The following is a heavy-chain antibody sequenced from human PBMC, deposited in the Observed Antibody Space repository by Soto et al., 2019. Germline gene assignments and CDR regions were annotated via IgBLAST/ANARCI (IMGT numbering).Heavy chain of an antibody. CDR3: AKDRSGGWFFEY. CDR2: ISYDGSNK. D-gene: IGHD6-19*01. V-gene: IGHV3-30*18. CDR1: GFTFSSYV. J-gene: IGHJ4*02. Sequence: GGSLRFSCAASGFTFSSYVMHGVRQAPGKGLEWVAVISYDGSNKYYADSVKGRFTISRDNSKNTLYLQMNSLRAEDTAVYYCAKDRSGGWFFEYWGQGTLVPVSS.